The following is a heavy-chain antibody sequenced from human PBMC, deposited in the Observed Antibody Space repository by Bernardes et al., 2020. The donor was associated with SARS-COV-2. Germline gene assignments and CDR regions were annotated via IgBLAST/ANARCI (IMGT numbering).Heavy chain of an antibody. J-gene: IGHJ5*02. CDR3: ARELPYNWFDP. V-gene: IGHV4-59*01. CDR2: IYYSGVT. D-gene: IGHD1-26*01. CDR1: GGSISRYY. Sequence: SETLSLTCTVSGGSISRYYWSWVRQPPGKGLEWIGYIYYSGVTNYNPSLTSRVTISVDTSKNQFSLKLSSVTAADTAVYYCARELPYNWFDPWGQGILVTVSS.